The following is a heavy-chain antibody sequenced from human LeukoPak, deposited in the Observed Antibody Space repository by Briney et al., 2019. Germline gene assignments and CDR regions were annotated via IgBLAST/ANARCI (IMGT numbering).Heavy chain of an antibody. D-gene: IGHD3-10*01. J-gene: IGHJ6*03. Sequence: GASVKVSCKASGGTFSSYAISWVRQAPGQGLEWMGWINPNSGGTNYAQKFQGRVTMTRDTSISTAYMELSRLRSDDTAVYYCARDVRGVHYYYMDVWGKGTTVTISS. CDR3: ARDVRGVHYYYMDV. V-gene: IGHV1-2*02. CDR1: GGTFSSYA. CDR2: INPNSGGT.